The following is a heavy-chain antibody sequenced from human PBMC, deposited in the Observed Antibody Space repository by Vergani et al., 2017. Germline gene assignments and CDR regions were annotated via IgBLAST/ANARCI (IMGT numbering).Heavy chain of an antibody. CDR3: ARPGRHTDYGDYGRPFDY. D-gene: IGHD4-17*01. J-gene: IGHJ4*02. Sequence: QVQLVQSGAEVKKPGSSVKVSCKASGGTFSSYAISWVRQAPGQGLEWMGRIIPILGIANYAQKFQGRVTITADKSTSTAYMELSSLRSEDTAVYYWARPGRHTDYGDYGRPFDYWGQGTLVTVSS. CDR1: GGTFSSYA. CDR2: IIPILGIA. V-gene: IGHV1-69*04.